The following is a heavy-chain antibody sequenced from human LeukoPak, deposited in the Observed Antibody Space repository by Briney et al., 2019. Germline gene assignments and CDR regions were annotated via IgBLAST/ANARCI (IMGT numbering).Heavy chain of an antibody. D-gene: IGHD3-10*01. CDR3: ARSPRFGELLLDY. J-gene: IGHJ4*02. Sequence: PSETLSLTCTVSGYSISNGYYWGWIRQPPGKGLEWVSVIYSGGSTYYADSVKGRFTISRDNSKNTLYLQMNSLRAEDTAVYYCARSPRFGELLLDYWGQGTLVTVSS. V-gene: IGHV3-53*01. CDR2: IYSGGST. CDR1: GYSISNGYY.